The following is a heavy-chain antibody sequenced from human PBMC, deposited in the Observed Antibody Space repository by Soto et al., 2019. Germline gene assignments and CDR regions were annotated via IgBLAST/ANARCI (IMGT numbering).Heavy chain of an antibody. J-gene: IGHJ2*01. D-gene: IGHD2-21*02. V-gene: IGHV4-59*02. CDR1: GGSVSSYH. Sequence: QVQLQESGPGLVKPSETLSLSCAVCGGSVSSYHWSWIRQTPGKGLEWIGYIYRSGSTNYNSGSTNYNPSLKSRVTMSKDTSKNQFSLKLSSMTAADSAVYFCARTGGGNFVDYLYFDLWGRGTLVTVSS. CDR2: IYRSGSTNYNSGST. CDR3: ARTGGGNFVDYLYFDL.